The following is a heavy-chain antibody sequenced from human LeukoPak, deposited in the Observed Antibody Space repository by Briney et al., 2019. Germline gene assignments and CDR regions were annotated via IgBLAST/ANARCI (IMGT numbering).Heavy chain of an antibody. J-gene: IGHJ4*02. CDR1: GFAFSSYG. CDR2: IKQDGTEK. CDR3: ARTRWLQLRYFDY. D-gene: IGHD5-24*01. Sequence: GGSLRLSCAASGFAFSSYGMNWVRQAPGKGLEWVANIKQDGTEKNYVDSVKGRFTISRDNAKNSLFLQMKSLRAEDTAVYYCARTRWLQLRYFDYWGQGTLVTVSS. V-gene: IGHV3-7*01.